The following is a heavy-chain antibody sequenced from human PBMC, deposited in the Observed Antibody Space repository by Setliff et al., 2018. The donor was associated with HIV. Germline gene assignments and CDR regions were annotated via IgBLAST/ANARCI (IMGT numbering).Heavy chain of an antibody. Sequence: RLSCVVSGVTFSIYSMAWVRQAPGKGLEWLSYIGSDVSIIFYGDSVKGRFTVSRDNAKNSLYLHMNNLRAEDTAVYYCASAGGGNSGTRWFDYWGQGALVTVSS. CDR1: GVTFSIYS. CDR3: ASAGGGNSGTRWFDY. CDR2: IGSDVSII. V-gene: IGHV3-48*01. J-gene: IGHJ4*02. D-gene: IGHD2-21*02.